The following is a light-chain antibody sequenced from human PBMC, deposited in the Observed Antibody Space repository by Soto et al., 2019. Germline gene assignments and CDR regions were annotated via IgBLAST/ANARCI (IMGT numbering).Light chain of an antibody. V-gene: IGKV3-15*01. Sequence: EIVMTQSASTLSVSPGERATLSCRASQSVSIKLAWYQQKPGQAPRLIIYDTSTRATGIPARFSGSGSGTEFTLTISSLQSEDLAVYYCQQHNNWPPITCGQGTRREIK. CDR1: QSVSIK. CDR2: DTS. J-gene: IGKJ5*01. CDR3: QQHNNWPPIT.